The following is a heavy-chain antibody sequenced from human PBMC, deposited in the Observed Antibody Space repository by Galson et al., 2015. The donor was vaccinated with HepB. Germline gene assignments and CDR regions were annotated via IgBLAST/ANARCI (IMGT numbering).Heavy chain of an antibody. CDR3: ARTGGYCTGGVCPWPAYYYYYYMDV. D-gene: IGHD2-8*02. V-gene: IGHV1-46*03. CDR1: GYTFTRYY. CDR2: INPSGGST. Sequence: SVKVSCKASGYTFTRYYMHWVRQAPGQGLEWMGIINPSGGSTSYAQKFQGRVTMTRDTSTSTVYMELSSLRSEDTAVYYCARTGGYCTGGVCPWPAYYYYYYMDVWGKGTTVTVSS. J-gene: IGHJ6*03.